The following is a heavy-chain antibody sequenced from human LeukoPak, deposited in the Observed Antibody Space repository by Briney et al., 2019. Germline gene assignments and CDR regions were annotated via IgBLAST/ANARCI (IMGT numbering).Heavy chain of an antibody. Sequence: GASVKVSCKASGYTFTGYYMHWVRQAPGQGLEWMGWINPKSGDTNHAQKFQGRVTMTRDSSISTGYMELSSLRSDDTAMYYCATEGQGGDWDSIDYWGQGTLVTVSA. CDR2: INPKSGDT. V-gene: IGHV1-2*02. J-gene: IGHJ4*02. CDR3: ATEGQGGDWDSIDY. CDR1: GYTFTGYY. D-gene: IGHD3/OR15-3a*01.